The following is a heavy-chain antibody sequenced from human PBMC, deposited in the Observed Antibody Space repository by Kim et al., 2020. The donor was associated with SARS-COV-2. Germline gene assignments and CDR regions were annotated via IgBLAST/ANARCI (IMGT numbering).Heavy chain of an antibody. CDR2: IDPSGVST. D-gene: IGHD3-16*01. Sequence: ASVKVSCKASGFTFSTYFMHWVRQAPGQGPEWMGVIDPSGVSTAYAQKFQGRLTVTRDTSTSTVYMELSSLRSDDTAVYYCAREPDDDLGDRLGDPGLDHWGQGTLVTVSS. V-gene: IGHV1-46*01. J-gene: IGHJ4*02. CDR1: GFTFSTYF. CDR3: AREPDDDLGDRLGDPGLDH.